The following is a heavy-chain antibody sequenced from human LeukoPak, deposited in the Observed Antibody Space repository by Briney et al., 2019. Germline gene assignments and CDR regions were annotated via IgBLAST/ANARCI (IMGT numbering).Heavy chain of an antibody. V-gene: IGHV3-23*01. CDR3: ARVGGAYYDSSGPRDY. Sequence: GGSLRLSCAASGFTFSTYAMSWVRQAPGKGLEWVSGIGGSGDSTYYADSVKGRFTISRDNSKNTLYLQMNSLRAEDTAVYYCARVGGAYYDSSGPRDYWGQGTLVTVSS. CDR1: GFTFSTYA. J-gene: IGHJ4*02. CDR2: IGGSGDST. D-gene: IGHD3-22*01.